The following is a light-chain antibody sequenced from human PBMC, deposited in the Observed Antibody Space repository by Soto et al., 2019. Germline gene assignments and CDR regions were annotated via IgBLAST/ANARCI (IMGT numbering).Light chain of an antibody. CDR1: QSVSSSY. V-gene: IGKV3-20*01. CDR3: LQYGSSPRFT. J-gene: IGKJ3*01. CDR2: GAS. Sequence: EIVLTQSPGTLSLSPGERATLSCRASQSVSSSYLAWYQQKPGQAPRLLIYGASSRATGIPDRFSGSGSGTDFTLTISRLEPEEFSVYYCLQYGSSPRFTFGPGTNVDIK.